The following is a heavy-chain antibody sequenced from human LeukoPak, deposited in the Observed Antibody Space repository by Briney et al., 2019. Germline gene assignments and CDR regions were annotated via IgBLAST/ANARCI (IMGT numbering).Heavy chain of an antibody. CDR3: ARATYGSGSYPLGY. D-gene: IGHD3-10*01. V-gene: IGHV4-39*07. Sequence: SETLSLTCTVSGGSISSSSYYWGWIRQPPGKGLEWIGSIYYSGSTYYNPSLKSRVTISVDTSKNQFSLKLSSVTAADTAVYYCARATYGSGSYPLGYWGQGTLVTVSS. CDR2: IYYSGST. CDR1: GGSISSSSYY. J-gene: IGHJ4*02.